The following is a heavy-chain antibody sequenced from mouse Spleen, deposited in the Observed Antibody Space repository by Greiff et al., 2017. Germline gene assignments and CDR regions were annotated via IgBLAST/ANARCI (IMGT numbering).Heavy chain of an antibody. Sequence: SGAELARPGASVKLSCKASGYTFTSYWMQWVKQRPGQGLEWIGAIYPGDGDTRYTQKFKGKATLTADKSSSTAYMQLSSLTSEDSAVYYCARGKQAYYFDDWGQGTTLTVSS. V-gene: IGHV1-87*01. CDR2: IYPGDGDT. J-gene: IGHJ2*01. CDR1: GYTFTSYW. D-gene: IGHD3-2*02. CDR3: ARGKQAYYFDD.